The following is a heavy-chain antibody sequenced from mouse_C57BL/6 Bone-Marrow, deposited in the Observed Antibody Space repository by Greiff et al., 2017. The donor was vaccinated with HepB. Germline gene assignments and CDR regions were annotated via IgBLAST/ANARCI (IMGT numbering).Heavy chain of an antibody. CDR3: EYDSNYLKDY. D-gene: IGHD2-5*01. Sequence: VHLVESGPELVKPGASVKISCKASGYAFSSSWMNWVKQRPGKGLEWIGRLYPGDGDTNYNGKFKGKATLTADKSSSTAYMQRSSLTSEDSAVSFCEYDSNYLKDYCGQGTTLTVTS. CDR2: LYPGDGDT. CDR1: GYAFSSSW. V-gene: IGHV1-82*01. J-gene: IGHJ2*01.